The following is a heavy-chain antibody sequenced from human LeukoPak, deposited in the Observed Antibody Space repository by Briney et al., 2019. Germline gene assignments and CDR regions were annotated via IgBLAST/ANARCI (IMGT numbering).Heavy chain of an antibody. D-gene: IGHD3-10*01. Sequence: GGSLRLSCAASGFTLSSYATSWVRQAPGKGLEWVSAISASGTDTYYADSVKGRFTISRDASKNTLHLQMNSLRDEDTAVYYCAKQLDSGNYYPTGDDYWGQGTLATVSS. V-gene: IGHV3-23*01. CDR2: ISASGTDT. CDR3: AKQLDSGNYYPTGDDY. J-gene: IGHJ4*02. CDR1: GFTLSSYA.